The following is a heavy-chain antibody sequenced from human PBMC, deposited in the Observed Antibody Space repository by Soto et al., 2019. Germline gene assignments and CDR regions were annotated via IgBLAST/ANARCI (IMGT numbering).Heavy chain of an antibody. CDR2: INAGNGHT. CDR3: ARGIWTMARGAYYFDN. D-gene: IGHD3-10*01. J-gene: IGHJ4*02. Sequence: QVQLVQSGAEVKKPGASVKVSCKASGYTFTNYAMQWVRQAPGQGLEWMGWINAGNGHTKYSQRFQDRLTITRDTSASTAYMELSSLRSEDTAVYYCARGIWTMARGAYYFDNWGPGTLVTVSS. CDR1: GYTFTNYA. V-gene: IGHV1-3*01.